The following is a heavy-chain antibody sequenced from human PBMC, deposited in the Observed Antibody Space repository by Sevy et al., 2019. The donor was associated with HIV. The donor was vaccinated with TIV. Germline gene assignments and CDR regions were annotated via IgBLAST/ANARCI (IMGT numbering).Heavy chain of an antibody. D-gene: IGHD6-19*01. V-gene: IGHV5-51*01. J-gene: IGHJ4*02. Sequence: GKSLKISCQASGYSFPTYWIAWVRQMPGKGLEWVGIVWPIESDTTYSPSFQGQVTISVDKSINTVYLHWSSLKASHTGVYYCARGRQWPSDFDFWGQGTLVTVSS. CDR1: GYSFPTYW. CDR2: VWPIESDT. CDR3: ARGRQWPSDFDF.